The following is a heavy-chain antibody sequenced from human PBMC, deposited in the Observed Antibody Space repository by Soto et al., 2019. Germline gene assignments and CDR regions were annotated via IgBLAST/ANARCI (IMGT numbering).Heavy chain of an antibody. V-gene: IGHV3-30*03. D-gene: IGHD6-6*01. CDR1: GFTFTSYA. J-gene: IGHJ4*02. CDR2: ISIRGGDE. CDR3: ARGTIVARQHLEY. Sequence: QVQLVQSGGGVVQPGKSLRLSCAASGFTFTSYAMHCARQPPGRRLEWVTVISIRGGDEYYAESVRRRFTISSDDSKNTLYLQINSLRVEDTAVHYCARGTIVARQHLEYWGQGTLVSVSS.